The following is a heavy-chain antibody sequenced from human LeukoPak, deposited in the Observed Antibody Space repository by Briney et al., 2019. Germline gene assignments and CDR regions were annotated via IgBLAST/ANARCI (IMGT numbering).Heavy chain of an antibody. Sequence: SETLSLTCTVSGGSISSYYWSWIRQPPGKGLEWVGYIYYSESTTYNPSLKSRVTISVDTSKNQFSLKLSSVTAADTAVYYCARDGLGYAIFDIWGQGTMVTVSS. V-gene: IGHV4-59*01. D-gene: IGHD2-8*01. CDR1: GGSISSYY. J-gene: IGHJ3*02. CDR2: IYYSEST. CDR3: ARDGLGYAIFDI.